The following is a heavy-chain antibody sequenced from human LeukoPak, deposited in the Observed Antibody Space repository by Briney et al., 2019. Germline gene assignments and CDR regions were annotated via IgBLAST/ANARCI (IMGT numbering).Heavy chain of an antibody. Sequence: SETLSLTCTVSGGSISSGGYYWSWIRQPPGKGLEWIGYIYHSGSTYYNPSLKSRVTISVDRSKNQFSLRLSSVTAADTAVYYCARVSGSFDYWGQGTLVTVSS. CDR1: GGSISSGGYY. V-gene: IGHV4-30-2*01. D-gene: IGHD3-10*01. J-gene: IGHJ4*02. CDR2: IYHSGST. CDR3: ARVSGSFDY.